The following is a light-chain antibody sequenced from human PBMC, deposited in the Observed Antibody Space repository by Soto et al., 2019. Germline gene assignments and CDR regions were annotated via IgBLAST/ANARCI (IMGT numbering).Light chain of an antibody. J-gene: IGKJ5*01. Sequence: EIVLTQSPATLSLSPRERATLSCRASQSVSTYLAWYQQRRGQAPRVLIYDASNRATGIPARFSGSGSGADFALTISSLEPEDFAVYYCQQPGSSPPTFGQGTRLEIK. V-gene: IGKV3-11*01. CDR1: QSVSTY. CDR3: QQPGSSPPT. CDR2: DAS.